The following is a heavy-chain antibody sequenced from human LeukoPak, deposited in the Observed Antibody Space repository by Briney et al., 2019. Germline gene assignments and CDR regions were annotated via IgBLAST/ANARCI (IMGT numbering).Heavy chain of an antibody. CDR3: AKDPVWGSYRYTGGYFDY. J-gene: IGHJ4*02. D-gene: IGHD3-16*02. CDR1: GFTFSSYA. Sequence: GGSLRLFCAASGFTFSSYAMSWVRQAPGKGLEWVSAISGSGGSTYYADSVKGRFTISRDNSKNTLYLQMNSLRAEDTAVYYCAKDPVWGSYRYTGGYFDYWGQGTLVTVSS. CDR2: ISGSGGST. V-gene: IGHV3-23*01.